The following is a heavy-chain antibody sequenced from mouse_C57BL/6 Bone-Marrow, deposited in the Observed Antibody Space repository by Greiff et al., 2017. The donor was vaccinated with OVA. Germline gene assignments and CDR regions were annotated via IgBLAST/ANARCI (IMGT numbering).Heavy chain of an antibody. D-gene: IGHD2-4*01. Sequence: QVQLKQSGAELARPGASVKMSCKASGYTFTSYTMHWVKQRPGQGLEWIGYINPSSGYTKYNQKFKDKATLTADKSSSTAYMQLSSLTSEDSAVYFCARFDYFAYWGQGTLVTVSA. J-gene: IGHJ3*01. V-gene: IGHV1-4*01. CDR1: GYTFTSYT. CDR2: INPSSGYT. CDR3: ARFDYFAY.